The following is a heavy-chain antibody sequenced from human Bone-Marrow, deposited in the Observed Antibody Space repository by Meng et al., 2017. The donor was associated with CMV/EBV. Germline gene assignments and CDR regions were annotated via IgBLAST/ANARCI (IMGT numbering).Heavy chain of an antibody. J-gene: IGHJ4*02. V-gene: IGHV3-7*01. CDR1: GFTFRNYW. CDR2: IKGDGSDK. Sequence: GESLKISCAASGFTFRNYWMSWVRQAPGKGLEWVANIKGDGSDKGYVDSVKGRFTISRDNAKNSLYLQMNSLRAEDTAVYYCARGRSDYFDYWGQGTRVTVSS. CDR3: ARGRSDYFDY.